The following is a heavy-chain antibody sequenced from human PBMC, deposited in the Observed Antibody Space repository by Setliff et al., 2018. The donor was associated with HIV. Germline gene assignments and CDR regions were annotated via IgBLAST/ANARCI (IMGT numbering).Heavy chain of an antibody. Sequence: GGSLRLSCAASGFTFSAYSFHWVRQAPGKGLEWVAVISYDGKSIQYADSVKGRFTISRDNSKNTLYLQMNSLRTEDTAVYYCAKDPSLFDSGSRYLDDWGQGTLVTVSS. CDR2: ISYDGKSI. D-gene: IGHD3-10*01. CDR3: AKDPSLFDSGSRYLDD. CDR1: GFTFSAYS. V-gene: IGHV3-30*04. J-gene: IGHJ4*02.